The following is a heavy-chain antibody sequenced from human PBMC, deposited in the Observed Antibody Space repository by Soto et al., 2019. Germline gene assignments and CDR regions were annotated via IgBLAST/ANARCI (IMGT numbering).Heavy chain of an antibody. D-gene: IGHD2-2*01. CDR2: ISSSSSTI. J-gene: IGHJ6*03. Sequence: WGSLRLSCAASGFTFSSYSMNWVRQAPGKGLEWVSYISSSSSTIYYADSVKGRFTISRDNAKNSLYLQMNSLRAEDTAVYYCARDTRYCSSTSCHSYYYYMDVWGKGTTVTVSS. CDR1: GFTFSSYS. V-gene: IGHV3-48*01. CDR3: ARDTRYCSSTSCHSYYYYMDV.